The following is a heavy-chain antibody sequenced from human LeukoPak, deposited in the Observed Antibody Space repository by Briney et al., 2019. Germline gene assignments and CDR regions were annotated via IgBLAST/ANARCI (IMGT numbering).Heavy chain of an antibody. D-gene: IGHD3-10*01. CDR1: GYTFTSYG. V-gene: IGHV1-18*04. CDR3: ARSGLWGSGSYTYDY. Sequence: EASVKVSCKASGYTFTSYGISWVRQAPGQGLEWMGWISAYNGNTNYAQMLQGRVTMTTDTSTSTAYMELRSLRSDDTAVYYCARSGLWGSGSYTYDYWGQGTLVTVSS. CDR2: ISAYNGNT. J-gene: IGHJ4*02.